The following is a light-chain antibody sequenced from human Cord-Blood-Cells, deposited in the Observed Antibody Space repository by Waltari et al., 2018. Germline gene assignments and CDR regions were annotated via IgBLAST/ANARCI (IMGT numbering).Light chain of an antibody. CDR1: QDISNY. CDR3: QQYDT. J-gene: IGKJ2*01. V-gene: IGKV1-33*01. CDR2: DAS. Sequence: LQMTQSPSSLSASVGDRVTITCQASQDISNYLNWYQQKPGKAPKLLIYDASNLETEVPSRFSGSGSGTDFTFTISSLQPEDIATYYCQQYDTFGQGTKLEIK.